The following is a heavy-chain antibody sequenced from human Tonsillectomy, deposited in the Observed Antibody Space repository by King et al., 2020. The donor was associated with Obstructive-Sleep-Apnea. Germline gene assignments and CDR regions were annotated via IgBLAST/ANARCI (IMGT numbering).Heavy chain of an antibody. D-gene: IGHD3-22*01. V-gene: IGHV3-9*01. CDR3: AKALSYYYDSSGYLNPHDAFDI. J-gene: IGHJ3*02. CDR1: GFTFDDYA. Sequence: VQLVESGGGLVQPGRSLRLSCAASGFTFDDYAMHWVRQAPGKGLEWVSGISWNSGSIGYADSVKGRFTISRDNAENSLYLQMNSLRAEDTALYYCAKALSYYYDSSGYLNPHDAFDIWGQGTMVTVSS. CDR2: ISWNSGSI.